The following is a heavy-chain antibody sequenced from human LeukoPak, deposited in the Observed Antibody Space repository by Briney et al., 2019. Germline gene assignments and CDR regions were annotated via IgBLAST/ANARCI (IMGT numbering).Heavy chain of an antibody. D-gene: IGHD2-21*02. CDR3: ARDKRVVTGLYYFDY. V-gene: IGHV3-7*01. J-gene: IGHJ4*02. CDR1: GFTFSNYW. CDR2: IKQDGSEK. Sequence: PGGSLRLSCAASGFTFSNYWMSWVRQAPGKGLEWVANIKQDGSEKYYVDSVKGRFTISRDNAKNSLYLQMNSLRAEDTAVYYCARDKRVVTGLYYFDYWGQGTLVTVSS.